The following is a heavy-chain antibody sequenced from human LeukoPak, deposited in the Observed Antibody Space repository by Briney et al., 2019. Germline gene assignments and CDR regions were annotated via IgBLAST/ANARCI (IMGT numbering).Heavy chain of an antibody. D-gene: IGHD2-2*01. V-gene: IGHV4-34*01. J-gene: IGHJ4*02. Sequence: SETPSLTCAVYGGSFSGYYWSWIRQPPGKGLEWIGEINHSGSTNYNPPLKSRVTISVETSKNQFSLKLSSVTAADTAVYYCARGLDCSSTSCFYSGSYYFDYWGQGTLVTVSS. CDR3: ARGLDCSSTSCFYSGSYYFDY. CDR2: INHSGST. CDR1: GGSFSGYY.